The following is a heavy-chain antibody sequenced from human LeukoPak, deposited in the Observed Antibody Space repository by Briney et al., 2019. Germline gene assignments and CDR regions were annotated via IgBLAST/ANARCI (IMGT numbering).Heavy chain of an antibody. D-gene: IGHD3-22*01. Sequence: GGSLRLSCAASGFTYSSYWMHGVRQVPGKGLMCVSRITPEGGYTSYADSSKGRFTISRDNTKNTLYLQINSLRAEDTAAYYCVRDLIIVDTPGDDFDFWGQGTLVTVSS. CDR2: ITPEGGYT. CDR1: GFTYSSYW. CDR3: VRDLIIVDTPGDDFDF. V-gene: IGHV3-74*01. J-gene: IGHJ4*02.